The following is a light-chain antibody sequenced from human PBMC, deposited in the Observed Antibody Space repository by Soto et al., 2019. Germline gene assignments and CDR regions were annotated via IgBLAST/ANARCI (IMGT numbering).Light chain of an antibody. Sequence: DIQMTQSPSSLSASVEDRVIITCRASQSISNHLNWYQQKPGKAPKLLIYAASSLQSGVPSRFSGSGSGTDFTLTISSLQPEDFATYYCQQSYSTPLFGPGTKVDIK. CDR1: QSISNH. V-gene: IGKV1-39*01. CDR2: AAS. J-gene: IGKJ3*01. CDR3: QQSYSTPL.